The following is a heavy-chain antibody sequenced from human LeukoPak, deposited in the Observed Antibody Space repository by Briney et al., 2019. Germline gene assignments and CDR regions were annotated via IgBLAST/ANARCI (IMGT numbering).Heavy chain of an antibody. CDR1: GFTVSSNY. D-gene: IGHD2-2*01. J-gene: IGHJ4*02. V-gene: IGHV3-53*01. Sequence: GGSLRLSCAASGFTVSSNYMSWVRQAPGKGLEWVSIIYSGGSTFYADSVKGRFTISRDNSKNTLFLQMNSLRAEDTAIYYCAKDMGYCSSATCYGLDYWGQGTLVTVSS. CDR2: IYSGGST. CDR3: AKDMGYCSSATCYGLDY.